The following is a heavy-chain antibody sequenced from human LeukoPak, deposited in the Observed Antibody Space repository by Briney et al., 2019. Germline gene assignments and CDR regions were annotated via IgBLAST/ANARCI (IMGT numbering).Heavy chain of an antibody. D-gene: IGHD2-15*01. CDR3: ARGRGGGGSSNNWLDP. V-gene: IGHV4-59*01. Sequence: LETLSPTRTVSGDSLDSFYWGWVREPPGKGLGRVWYIYYSGSTNYNPSLRSRLTISLDTSKNQFSLKLSSVTAADTAVYYCARGRGGGGSSNNWLDPWGQGSLVIVSS. J-gene: IGHJ5*02. CDR1: GDSLDSFY. CDR2: IYYSGST.